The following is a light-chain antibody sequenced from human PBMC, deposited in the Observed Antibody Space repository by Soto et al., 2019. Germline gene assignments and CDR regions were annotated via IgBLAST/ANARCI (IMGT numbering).Light chain of an antibody. V-gene: IGKV3-20*01. CDR2: GAS. Sequence: ELVLTQSPGTLSLSPGERATLSCRASQSVSSSYLAWYQQKPGQAPRLLIYGASSRAAGIPDRFSGSGSGTDFTLTISRLEPEDFAVYYCQQYCTSPWTFGQGTNVEIK. J-gene: IGKJ1*01. CDR1: QSVSSSY. CDR3: QQYCTSPWT.